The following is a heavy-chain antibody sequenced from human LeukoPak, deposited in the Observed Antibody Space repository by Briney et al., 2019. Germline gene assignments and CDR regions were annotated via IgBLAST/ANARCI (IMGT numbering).Heavy chain of an antibody. CDR3: ARELRVHDYVSNSQGGRFDP. CDR1: GYTFTSYG. CDR2: ISAYNGNT. V-gene: IGHV1-18*01. Sequence: GASVKVSCKASGYTFTSYGISWVRQAPGQGLEWMGWISAYNGNTNYAQKLQGRVTMTTDTSTSTAYMELRSLRSDDTAVYYCARELRVHDYVSNSQGGRFDPWGQGTLVTVSS. D-gene: IGHD4-17*01. J-gene: IGHJ5*02.